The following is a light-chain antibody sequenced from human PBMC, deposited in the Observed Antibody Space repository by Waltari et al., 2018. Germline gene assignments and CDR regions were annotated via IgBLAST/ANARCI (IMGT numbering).Light chain of an antibody. CDR3: CSYAGRYTNYV. V-gene: IGLV2-11*01. Sequence: QSALTQPRSVSGSPGQSVTISCPGTRRDVGAYDYVSWYQHRPGKAPKPIIYDVPERPSGVPDRFSGSKSDNKASLTISGLQADDEADYYCCSYAGRYTNYVFGSGTKVTVL. CDR2: DVP. CDR1: RRDVGAYDY. J-gene: IGLJ1*01.